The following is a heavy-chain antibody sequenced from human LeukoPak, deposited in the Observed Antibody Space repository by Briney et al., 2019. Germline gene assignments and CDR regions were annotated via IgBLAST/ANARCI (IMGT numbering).Heavy chain of an antibody. V-gene: IGHV3-21*01. CDR3: ARGPYCSGGNCYSGEDY. D-gene: IGHD2-15*01. Sequence: GGSLRLSCAASGFTFSNYNMNWVRHAPGKGLEWVSTISTSSTYTYYADSVKGRFTMSRDNAKNSLYLQMNSLRAEDTAVYYCARGPYCSGGNCYSGEDYWGQGTLVTVSS. J-gene: IGHJ4*02. CDR2: ISTSSTYT. CDR1: GFTFSNYN.